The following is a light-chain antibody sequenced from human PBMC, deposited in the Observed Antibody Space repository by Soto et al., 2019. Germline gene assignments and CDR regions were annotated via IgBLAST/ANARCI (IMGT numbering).Light chain of an antibody. J-gene: IGKJ1*01. CDR2: GAS. V-gene: IGKV3-15*01. CDR3: QQYNSWLWT. CDR1: QSVSSK. Sequence: EIVMTQSPATLSVSPGEGATLSCRASQSVSSKLAWYQQKPGQAPRLLIYGASTRATGIPARFSGSGSGTAFTLIISSLQSEDSAVYYCQQYNSWLWTFGQGTKVDIK.